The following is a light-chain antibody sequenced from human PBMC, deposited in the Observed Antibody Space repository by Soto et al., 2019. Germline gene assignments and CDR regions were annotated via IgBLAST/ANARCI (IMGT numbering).Light chain of an antibody. Sequence: DIQMTQSPSSLSASVGDRVTITCRASQSISSYLNWYQQKPGKAPQLLIYAASSLQSGVPSRFSGSGSGTDFTLTISSLQPEDFATYYCQQSYSTPPFTFGPGTKVHIK. V-gene: IGKV1-39*01. CDR2: AAS. J-gene: IGKJ3*01. CDR1: QSISSY. CDR3: QQSYSTPPFT.